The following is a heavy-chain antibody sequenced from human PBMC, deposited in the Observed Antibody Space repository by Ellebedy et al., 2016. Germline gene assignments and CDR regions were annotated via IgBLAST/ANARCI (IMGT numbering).Heavy chain of an antibody. J-gene: IGHJ4*02. D-gene: IGHD6-19*01. V-gene: IGHV4-39*07. CDR2: INYNGMT. Sequence: WVRQAPGRGLEWIGNINYNGMTFHNPSLKSRVTISADTSKNQISLELSSVTAADTAIYYCARDFGGWPFDYWGQGALVTVSS. CDR3: ARDFGGWPFDY.